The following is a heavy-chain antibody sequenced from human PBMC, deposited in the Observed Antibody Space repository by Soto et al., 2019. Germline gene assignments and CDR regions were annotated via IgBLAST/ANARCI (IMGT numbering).Heavy chain of an antibody. J-gene: IGHJ5*01. CDR2: IYKSATT. V-gene: IGHV4-30-4*01. D-gene: IGHD7-27*01. CDR1: GDSISTVDYF. Sequence: SETLSLTCSVSGDSISTVDYFWAWIRQPPGQALEYIGYIYKSATTYYNPSFESRVAISLDTSKSQFSLNVTSVTAADTAVYFCARGRCCLTGRCFPNWFESWGQGTLVTVSS. CDR3: ARGRCCLTGRCFPNWFES.